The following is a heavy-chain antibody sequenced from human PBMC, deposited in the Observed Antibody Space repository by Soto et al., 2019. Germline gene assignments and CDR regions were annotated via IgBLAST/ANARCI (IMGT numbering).Heavy chain of an antibody. CDR2: ICSSGST. J-gene: IGHJ4*02. V-gene: IGHV4-61*01. CDR1: DGSFSSASYS. CDR3: ARDSLAFFDS. Sequence: ETLSLACTVSDGSFSSASYSWSWIRQPPGKGLEWIGYICSSGSTLDNPSRKSRVIISVDTSMNQFSLKLSSVTAADTAVYYCARDSLAFFDSWGQGTLVTVSS. D-gene: IGHD3-16*02.